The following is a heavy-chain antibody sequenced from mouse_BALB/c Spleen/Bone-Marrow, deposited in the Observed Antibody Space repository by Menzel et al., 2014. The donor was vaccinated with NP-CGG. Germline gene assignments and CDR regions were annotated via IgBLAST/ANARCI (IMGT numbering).Heavy chain of an antibody. CDR2: IWAGGST. Sequence: VQLQQSGPGLVAPSQSLSITCTVSEFSLTSYGVHWVRQPPGKGLEWLGVIWAGGSTNYNSALMSRLSISKDNSKSQVFLKMNSLQTDDTAMYYCARGGSSRAWFAYWGRGTLVTVSA. CDR1: EFSLTSYG. V-gene: IGHV2-9*02. J-gene: IGHJ3*01. CDR3: ARGGSSRAWFAY. D-gene: IGHD1-1*01.